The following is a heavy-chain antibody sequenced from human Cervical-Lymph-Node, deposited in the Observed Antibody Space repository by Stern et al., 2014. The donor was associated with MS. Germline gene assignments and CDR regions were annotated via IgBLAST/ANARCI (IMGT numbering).Heavy chain of an antibody. CDR1: GYTFTGYY. CDR2: INPISGAT. J-gene: IGHJ4*02. Sequence: VHLVESGAEVKKPGASVKVSCEASGYTFTGYYMHWVRQAPGQGLEWMGRINPISGATSYAEQFQGRVTMTSDTSISTAYMELSRLTSDDTAMYYCARGESDYWGQGTLVTVSS. CDR3: ARGESDY. D-gene: IGHD1-26*01. V-gene: IGHV1-2*06.